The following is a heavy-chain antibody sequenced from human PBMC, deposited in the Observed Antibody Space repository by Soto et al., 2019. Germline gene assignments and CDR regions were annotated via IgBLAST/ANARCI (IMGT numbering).Heavy chain of an antibody. V-gene: IGHV3-33*01. CDR2: IWYDGSNK. CDR3: ARDPPNGDHPFSYYFDY. CDR1: GFTFSSYG. D-gene: IGHD4-17*01. Sequence: QVQLVASGGGVVQPGRSLRLSCAASGFTFSSYGMHWVRQAPGKGLEWVAVIWYDGSNKYYADSVKGRFTISRDNSKNTLYLQMNSLRAEDTAVYYCARDPPNGDHPFSYYFDYWGQGTLVTVSS. J-gene: IGHJ4*02.